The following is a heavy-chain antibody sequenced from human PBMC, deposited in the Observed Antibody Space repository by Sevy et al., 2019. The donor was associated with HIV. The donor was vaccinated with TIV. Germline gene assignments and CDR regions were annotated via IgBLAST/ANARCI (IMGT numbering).Heavy chain of an antibody. Sequence: GGSLRLSCAASGFTFSDYYMSWIRQAPGKGLEWVSYISSSGSTIYYADSVKGRFTISRDNAKNSLYLQMNNLRAEDTAVYYCARDHVKDGDLGDYYYYAMDVWGQGTSVTVSS. D-gene: IGHD4-17*01. J-gene: IGHJ6*02. V-gene: IGHV3-11*01. CDR2: ISSSGSTI. CDR1: GFTFSDYY. CDR3: ARDHVKDGDLGDYYYYAMDV.